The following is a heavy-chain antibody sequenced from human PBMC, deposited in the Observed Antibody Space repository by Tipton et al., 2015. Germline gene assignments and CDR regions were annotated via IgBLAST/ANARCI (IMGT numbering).Heavy chain of an antibody. V-gene: IGHV4-59*12. CDR3: ASQDILTGYRTWFDS. Sequence: TLSLTCTVSGSSISNYYWNWIRQPPGKGLEWIGYISYNGYTNYDPSLKSRVTISLDKSKNQFSLKMSSVTAADTAVYYCASQDILTGYRTWFDSWGQGALVTVSS. J-gene: IGHJ5*01. CDR2: ISYNGYT. D-gene: IGHD3-9*01. CDR1: GSSISNYY.